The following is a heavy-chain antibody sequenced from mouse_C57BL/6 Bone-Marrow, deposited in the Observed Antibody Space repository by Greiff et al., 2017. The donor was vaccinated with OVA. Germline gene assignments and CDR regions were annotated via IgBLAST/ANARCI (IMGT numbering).Heavy chain of an antibody. CDR1: GYAFSSSW. CDR3: ARSGDGYDWYFDV. Sequence: QVQLQQSGPELVKPGASVKISCKASGYAFSSSWMNWVKQRPGKGLEWIGRIYPGDGDTNYNGKFKGKATLTADKSSSTAYMQLSSLTSEDAAVYVCARSGDGYDWYFDVWGTGTTVTVAS. J-gene: IGHJ1*03. CDR2: IYPGDGDT. D-gene: IGHD2-3*01. V-gene: IGHV1-82*01.